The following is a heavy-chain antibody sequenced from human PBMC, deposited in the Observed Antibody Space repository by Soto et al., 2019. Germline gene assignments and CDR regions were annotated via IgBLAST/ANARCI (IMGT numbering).Heavy chain of an antibody. Sequence: ASVKVSCKASGYTFTSYGISWVRQAPGQGLEWMGWISAYNGNTNYAQKLQGRVTMTTDTSTSTAYMELRSLRSDDTAVYYCAREMDGAGRQSTAFDIWGQGTMVTVSS. CDR1: GYTFTSYG. V-gene: IGHV1-18*01. CDR2: ISAYNGNT. CDR3: AREMDGAGRQSTAFDI. J-gene: IGHJ3*02. D-gene: IGHD1-1*01.